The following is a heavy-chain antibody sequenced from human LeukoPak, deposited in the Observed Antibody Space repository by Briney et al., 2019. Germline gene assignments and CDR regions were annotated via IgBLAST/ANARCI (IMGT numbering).Heavy chain of an antibody. CDR2: ISSSSSYI. CDR3: ASSLGITMIVRFDY. V-gene: IGHV3-21*01. D-gene: IGHD3-22*01. CDR1: GFTFSIYS. Sequence: GGSLRLSCAASGFTFSIYSMNWVPQAPGKGLEWVSSISSSSSYIYYADSVKGRFTISRDNPKNSLYLQMNSLRAEDTAVYYCASSLGITMIVRFDYWGQRTLVT. J-gene: IGHJ4*02.